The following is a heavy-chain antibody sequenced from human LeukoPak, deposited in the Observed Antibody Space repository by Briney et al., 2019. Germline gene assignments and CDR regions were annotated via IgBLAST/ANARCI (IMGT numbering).Heavy chain of an antibody. CDR2: INDSGSI. CDR1: GGSFSGYY. J-gene: IGHJ4*02. CDR3: ARRYSSGFYYFDY. Sequence: SETLSLTCAVYGGSFSGYYWNWIRQSPGKGLEWIGEINDSGSIHCNPSLESRLTISVDSWKNQLSLKLNSVTAADTAVYYCARRYSSGFYYFDYWAQGTLVIVAS. V-gene: IGHV4-34*01. D-gene: IGHD6-19*01.